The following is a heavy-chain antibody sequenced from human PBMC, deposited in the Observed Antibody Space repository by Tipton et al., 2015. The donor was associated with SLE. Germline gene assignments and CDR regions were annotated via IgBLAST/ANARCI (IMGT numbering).Heavy chain of an antibody. J-gene: IGHJ6*02. Sequence: LRLSCTVSGGSIRSYYWTWIRQPPGKRLEWIAYIYHSGITNYNPSLQSRVTISVDKSNNHFSLRLSSLTAADTAVYYCARGPDYSNYYFYRMDVWGQGTTVTVSS. D-gene: IGHD4-11*01. CDR3: ARGPDYSNYYFYRMDV. CDR1: GGSIRSYY. V-gene: IGHV4-59*12. CDR2: IYHSGIT.